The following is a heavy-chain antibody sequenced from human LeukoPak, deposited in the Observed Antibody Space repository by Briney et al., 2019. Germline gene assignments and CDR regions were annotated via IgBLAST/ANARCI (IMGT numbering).Heavy chain of an antibody. J-gene: IGHJ1*01. V-gene: IGHV3-23*01. CDR2: ISGSGGYT. CDR3: ARRYSSGWYTSFQH. CDR1: GFTFSSYA. Sequence: GGSLRLSCAASGFTFSSYAMSWVRQAPGKGLEWVSGISGSGGYTYYADSVKGRVTISGDNSKNTLYLQMNSLRAEDTAVYYCARRYSSGWYTSFQHWGQGTLVTVSS. D-gene: IGHD6-19*01.